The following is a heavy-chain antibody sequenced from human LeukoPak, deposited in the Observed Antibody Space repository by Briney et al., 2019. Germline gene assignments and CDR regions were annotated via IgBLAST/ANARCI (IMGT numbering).Heavy chain of an antibody. CDR3: VRDFSTVTTAYLHH. CDR2: ISSSSRHI. CDR1: GFTFDDYA. Sequence: LRLSCAASGFTFDDYAMHWVRQAPGKGLEWVSSISSSSRHIYYADSVKGRFTIFRDDAKNSLFLQMDSLRVEDTAMYYCVRDFSTVTTAYLHHWGQGTLLTVSS. V-gene: IGHV3-21*04. D-gene: IGHD4-17*01. J-gene: IGHJ1*01.